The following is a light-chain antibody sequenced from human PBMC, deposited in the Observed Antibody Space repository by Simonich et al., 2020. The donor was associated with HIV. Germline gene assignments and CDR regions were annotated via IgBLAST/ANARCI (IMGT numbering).Light chain of an antibody. V-gene: IGKV3-15*01. Sequence: EIVMTQSPATLSVSPGERATLSCRASQSISNNLAWYQQKPGQAPRLLIYGASTRATGIPARVSGSGSGTEFTLTVSSLQSEDFAVYYCQQYNYWYTFGQGTKLEIK. CDR2: GAS. J-gene: IGKJ2*01. CDR1: QSISNN. CDR3: QQYNYWYT.